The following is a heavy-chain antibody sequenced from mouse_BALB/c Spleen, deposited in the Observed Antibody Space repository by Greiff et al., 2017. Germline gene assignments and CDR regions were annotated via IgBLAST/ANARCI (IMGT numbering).Heavy chain of an antibody. Sequence: QVQLKQSGPGLVQPSQSLSITCTVSGFSLTSYGVHWVRQSPGKGLEWLGVIWSGGSTDYNAAFISRLSISKDNSKSQVFFKMNSLQANDTAIYYCARREDYYGSSWSFAYWGQGTLVTVSA. V-gene: IGHV2-2*02. CDR2: IWSGGST. J-gene: IGHJ3*01. CDR3: ARREDYYGSSWSFAY. D-gene: IGHD1-1*01. CDR1: GFSLTSYG.